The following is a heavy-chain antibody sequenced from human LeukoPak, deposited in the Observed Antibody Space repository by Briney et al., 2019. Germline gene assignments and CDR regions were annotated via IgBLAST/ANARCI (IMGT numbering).Heavy chain of an antibody. D-gene: IGHD1-26*01. V-gene: IGHV3-23*01. Sequence: GGSLRLSCAASGFTFSSYWMHWVRQAPGKGLEWVSAISGSGGSTYYADSVKGRFTISRDNSKNTLYLQMNSLRAEDTAVYYCAKQKGRGLRYFDLWGRGTLVTVSS. CDR1: GFTFSSYW. CDR3: AKQKGRGLRYFDL. CDR2: ISGSGGST. J-gene: IGHJ2*01.